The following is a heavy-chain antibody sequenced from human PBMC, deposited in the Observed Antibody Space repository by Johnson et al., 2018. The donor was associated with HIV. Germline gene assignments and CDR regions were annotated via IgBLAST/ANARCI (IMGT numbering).Heavy chain of an antibody. CDR2: IFTVGDV. CDR1: GITVSSNY. J-gene: IGHJ3*02. Sequence: VQLVESGGGLAQPGGSLRLSCAASGITVSSNYMSWVRQAPGKGLEWVSVIFTVGDVYYADSVKGRFTISRDNSKNFLYLQMNSLRPEDTAVYYCAKGKKRLPDAFDIWGQGTMVTVSS. V-gene: IGHV3-66*02. D-gene: IGHD4-23*01. CDR3: AKGKKRLPDAFDI.